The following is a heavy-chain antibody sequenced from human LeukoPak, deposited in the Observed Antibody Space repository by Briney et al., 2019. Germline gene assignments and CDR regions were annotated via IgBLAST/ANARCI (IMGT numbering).Heavy chain of an antibody. V-gene: IGHV1-18*01. CDR3: ARGPNQYEAVHPFDY. CDR1: GYSFTTYG. CDR2: ISTYNGNT. Sequence: ASVKVSCKASGYSFTTYGITWVRQAPGQGLEWMGWISTYNGNTKYSQKLQGRVTMTTDTSTTTVYMELRSLRSDDTAVYYCARGPNQYEAVHPFDYWGQGTLVTVSS. D-gene: IGHD6-19*01. J-gene: IGHJ4*02.